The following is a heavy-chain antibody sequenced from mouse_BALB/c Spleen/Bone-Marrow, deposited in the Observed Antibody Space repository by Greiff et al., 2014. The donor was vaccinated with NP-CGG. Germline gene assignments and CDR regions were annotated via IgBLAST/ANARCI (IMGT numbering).Heavy chain of an antibody. V-gene: IGHV14-3*02. Sequence: VQLKESGAERVKPGASVKLSCTASGFNIKDPYMHWVKQRPEQGLEWIGRIDPANGNTKYDPKFQGKATITADTSSNTAYLQLSSLTSEDTAVYYCAPYYYGRWFTYWGQGTLVTVSA. CDR2: IDPANGNT. CDR1: GFNIKDPY. J-gene: IGHJ3*01. D-gene: IGHD1-1*01. CDR3: APYYYGRWFTY.